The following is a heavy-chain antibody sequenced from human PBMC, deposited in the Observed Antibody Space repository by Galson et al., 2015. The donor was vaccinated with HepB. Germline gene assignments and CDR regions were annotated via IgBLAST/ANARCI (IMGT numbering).Heavy chain of an antibody. V-gene: IGHV3-7*01. Sequence: SLRLSCAASGFTFSSYWMSWVRQAPGKGLEWVANIKQDGSEKYYVDSVKGRFTISRDNAKNSLYLQMNSLRAEETAVYYCARDLRGSGWYVASWGQGTLVPVSS. CDR1: GFTFSSYW. J-gene: IGHJ5*02. CDR2: IKQDGSEK. D-gene: IGHD6-19*01. CDR3: ARDLRGSGWYVAS.